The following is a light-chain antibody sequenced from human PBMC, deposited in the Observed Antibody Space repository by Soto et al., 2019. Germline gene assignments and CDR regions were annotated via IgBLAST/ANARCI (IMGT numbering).Light chain of an antibody. CDR3: QQYNNWPPYT. Sequence: EIEMTQSPATLSVSPGERATLSCRASQSVSSNLAWYQQKPGQAPRLLIYGASTRATGIPARFSGSGSGTEFTLTISSLQSEDFAVYYCQQYNNWPPYTFGQWTKLEIK. V-gene: IGKV3-15*01. CDR2: GAS. CDR1: QSVSSN. J-gene: IGKJ2*01.